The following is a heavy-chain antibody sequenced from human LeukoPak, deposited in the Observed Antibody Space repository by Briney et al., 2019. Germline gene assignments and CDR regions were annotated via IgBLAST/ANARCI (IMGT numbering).Heavy chain of an antibody. J-gene: IGHJ4*02. V-gene: IGHV4-34*01. Sequence: SETLSLTCAVYGGSFSGYYWSWIRQPPGKGLEWIGEINHSGCTNYNPSLKSRVTISVDTSKNQFSLKLSSVTAADTAVYYCARDHYDSSGYSLGLWHWGQGTLVTVSS. D-gene: IGHD3-22*01. CDR1: GGSFSGYY. CDR2: INHSGCT. CDR3: ARDHYDSSGYSLGLWH.